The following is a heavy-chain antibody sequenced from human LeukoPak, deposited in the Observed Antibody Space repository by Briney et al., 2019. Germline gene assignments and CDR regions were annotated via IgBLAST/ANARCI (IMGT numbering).Heavy chain of an antibody. D-gene: IGHD6-6*01. Sequence: ETLSLTCAVYGGSFSDYFWSWIRQPPGKGLEWIGEISHSGSTTYNPSLRSRVTISGDTSKKQFSLKLSSVTAADTAVYFCARASAYSSSSGVNYWGQGTLVTVSS. CDR3: ARASAYSSSSGVNY. V-gene: IGHV4-34*01. CDR1: GGSFSDYF. CDR2: ISHSGST. J-gene: IGHJ4*02.